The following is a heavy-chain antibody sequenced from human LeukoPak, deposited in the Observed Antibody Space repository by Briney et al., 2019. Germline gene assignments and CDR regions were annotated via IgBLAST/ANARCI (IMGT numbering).Heavy chain of an antibody. CDR2: INQDGSER. V-gene: IGHV3-7*05. Sequence: PGGSLRLSCAASGFTLSVYWMTWVRQAPGKGLEWVAIINQDGSERYYVDSVKGRFTISRDNAKNSLYLQMNSLRGEDTAVYNCAREIVVVTETAGFDPWGQGTRVTVSS. CDR3: AREIVVVTETAGFDP. D-gene: IGHD2-15*01. J-gene: IGHJ5*02. CDR1: GFTLSVYW.